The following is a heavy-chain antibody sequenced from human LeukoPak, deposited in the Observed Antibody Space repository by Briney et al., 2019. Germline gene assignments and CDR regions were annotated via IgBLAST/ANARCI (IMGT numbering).Heavy chain of an antibody. CDR2: ISYDGSNK. CDR1: GFTFSSYA. V-gene: IGHV3-30-3*01. CDR3: ARAVATVTPIDAFDI. Sequence: GGSLRLSCAASGFTFSSYAMHWVRRAPGKGLEWVAVISYDGSNKYYADSVKGRFTISRDNSKNTPYLQMNSLRAEDTAVYYCARAVATVTPIDAFDIWGQGTMVTVSS. D-gene: IGHD4-17*01. J-gene: IGHJ3*02.